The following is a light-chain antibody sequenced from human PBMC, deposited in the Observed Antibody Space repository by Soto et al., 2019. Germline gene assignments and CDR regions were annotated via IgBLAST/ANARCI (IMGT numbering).Light chain of an antibody. CDR2: GAS. CDR3: QQYGSSPRT. V-gene: IGKV3-20*01. CDR1: QNVSSSY. Sequence: EIVLTQSPGTLSLSPGERATHSCRASQNVSSSYLAWYQQKPGQTPRLLIYGASSRATGTPDRFSGSGSGTDFTLTISRLEPEDFAVYYCQQYGSSPRTFGQGTKVDIK. J-gene: IGKJ1*01.